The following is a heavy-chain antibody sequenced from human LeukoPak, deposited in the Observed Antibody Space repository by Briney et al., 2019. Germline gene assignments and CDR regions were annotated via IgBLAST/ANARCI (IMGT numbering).Heavy chain of an antibody. CDR3: ARVSYDSSGYYDY. J-gene: IGHJ4*02. Sequence: GGSLRLSCAASGFIVTGNYMSWVRQAPGKGLEWVSVIYSGGSTYYADSVKGRFTISRDNSKNTLYLQMNSLRAEDTAVYYCARVSYDSSGYYDYWGQGTLVTVSS. CDR2: IYSGGST. D-gene: IGHD3-22*01. V-gene: IGHV3-53*01. CDR1: GFIVTGNY.